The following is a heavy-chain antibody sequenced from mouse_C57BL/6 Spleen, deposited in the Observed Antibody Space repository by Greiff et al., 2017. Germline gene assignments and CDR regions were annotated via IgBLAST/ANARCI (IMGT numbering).Heavy chain of an antibody. CDR3: TRKDYGSSYYFDY. D-gene: IGHD1-1*01. CDR1: GYTFTNYE. J-gene: IGHJ2*01. V-gene: IGHV1-15*01. CDR2: IDPETGGT. Sequence: QVQLHQSGAELVRPGASVTLSCKASGYTFTNYEMHWVKQTPVHGLEWIGAIDPETGGTSYNQKFKGKAILTADKSSSTAYMELRSLTSEDSAVYYCTRKDYGSSYYFDYWGQGTTLTVSS.